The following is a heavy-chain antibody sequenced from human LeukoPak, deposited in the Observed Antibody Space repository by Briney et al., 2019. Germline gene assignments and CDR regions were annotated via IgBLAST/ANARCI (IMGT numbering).Heavy chain of an antibody. Sequence: ASVKVSCEASGHTFTTYDINWVRQAAGQGLEWMGWMNPNSGNTGNAQKFQGRVTMTRNTSISTAYMELTSLTSEDTAVYFCARIAAPGNRRLNFWGQGTLVTDSS. CDR3: ARIAAPGNRRLNF. D-gene: IGHD6-13*01. J-gene: IGHJ4*02. CDR1: GHTFTTYD. V-gene: IGHV1-8*01. CDR2: MNPNSGNT.